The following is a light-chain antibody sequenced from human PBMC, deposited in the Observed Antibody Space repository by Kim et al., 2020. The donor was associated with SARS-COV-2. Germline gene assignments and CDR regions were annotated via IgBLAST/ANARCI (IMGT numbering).Light chain of an antibody. V-gene: IGKV3-20*01. CDR1: QSIRSSY. Sequence: EIVLTQSPGTLSLSPGESATLSCRASQSIRSSYLAWYQQKPGQAPRLLIYGASSRATGIPDRFSGSGSGTDFTLTISRLEPDDFAVYHCQQYGDPLTFGQGTRLEIK. CDR2: GAS. J-gene: IGKJ5*01. CDR3: QQYGDPLT.